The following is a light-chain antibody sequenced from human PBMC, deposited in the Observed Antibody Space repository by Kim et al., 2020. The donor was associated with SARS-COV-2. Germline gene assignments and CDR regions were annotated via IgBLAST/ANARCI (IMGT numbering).Light chain of an antibody. CDR2: AAS. CDR1: QRINNY. CDR3: QQYNSYPLT. V-gene: IGKV1-16*02. Sequence: ASVRDSVTITCRANQRINNYLAWFQQKPGKAHNSLIYAASSLQSGVPSKFSGSGSGTDFSLNISSLQPEDFATYYCQQYNSYPLTFGGVTKVDIK. J-gene: IGKJ4*01.